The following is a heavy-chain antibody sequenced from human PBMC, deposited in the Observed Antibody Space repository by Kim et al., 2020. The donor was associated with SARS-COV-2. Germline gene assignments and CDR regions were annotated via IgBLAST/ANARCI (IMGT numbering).Heavy chain of an antibody. V-gene: IGHV4-61*02. CDR1: GGSISSGSYY. CDR2: IYTSGST. D-gene: IGHD2-15*01. Sequence: SETLSLTCTVSGGSISSGSYYWSWIRQPAGKGLEWIGRIYTSGSTNYNPSLKSRVTISVDTSKNQFSLKLSSVTAADTAVYYCASSLICSGGSCPPNWFDPWGQGTLVTVSS. CDR3: ASSLICSGGSCPPNWFDP. J-gene: IGHJ5*02.